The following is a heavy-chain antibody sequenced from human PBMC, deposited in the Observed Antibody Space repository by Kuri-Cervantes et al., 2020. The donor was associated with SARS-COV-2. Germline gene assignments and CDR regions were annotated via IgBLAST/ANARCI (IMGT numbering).Heavy chain of an antibody. D-gene: IGHD3-16*01. V-gene: IGHV3-30*14. CDR1: GFTFSSYA. CDR2: ISYDGSNK. Sequence: GGSLRLSCAASGFTFSSYAMHWVRQAPGKGLEWVAVISYDGSNKYYADSVKGRFTISRDNSKNTLYLQMNSLRAEDTAVYYCARDLDTLGVDYWGQGTLVTVSS. CDR3: ARDLDTLGVDY. J-gene: IGHJ4*02.